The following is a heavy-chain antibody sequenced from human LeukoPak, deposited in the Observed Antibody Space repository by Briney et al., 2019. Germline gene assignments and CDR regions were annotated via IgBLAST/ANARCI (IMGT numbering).Heavy chain of an antibody. CDR1: GGSISSYY. CDR2: IYYSGST. CDR3: ARNYYDSSGFGY. D-gene: IGHD3-22*01. J-gene: IGHJ4*02. Sequence: PSETLSLTCTVSGGSISSYYWSWIRQPPGKGLEWIGYIYYSGSTNYNPSLKSRVTISVDTSKNQFSLKLSSVTAADTAVYYCARNYYDSSGFGYWGQGTLVTVSS. V-gene: IGHV4-59*01.